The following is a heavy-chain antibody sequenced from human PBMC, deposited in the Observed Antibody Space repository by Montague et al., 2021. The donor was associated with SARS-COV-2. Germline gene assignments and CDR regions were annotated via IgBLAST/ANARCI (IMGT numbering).Heavy chain of an antibody. J-gene: IGHJ6*02. V-gene: IGHV3-23*01. CDR3: AKTGVVINPYYYYGMDV. D-gene: IGHD3-22*01. CDR2: ISNSGGRT. CDR1: GFTFSSYA. Sequence: SLILSCAASGFTFSSYALTLVRQAPGKGLEWVSAISNSGGRTYYPDSVKGRFTISRDNSKNTLYLQMNSLRGEATAIYYFAKTGVVINPYYYYGMDVWGQGTTVTVSS.